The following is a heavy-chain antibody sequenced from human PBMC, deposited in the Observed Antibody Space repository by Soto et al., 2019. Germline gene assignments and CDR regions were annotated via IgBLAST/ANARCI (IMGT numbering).Heavy chain of an antibody. Sequence: PSETLSLTCTVSGGSISSGDYYWSWIRQPPGKGLEWIASIHYGGNAYYSPSLTTRATISRDTSKNRFSLELRSVTAADTAVYYCATVNVTLDLWGLGTLVTVSS. CDR1: GGSISSGDYY. CDR2: IHYGGNA. D-gene: IGHD2-21*02. J-gene: IGHJ4*02. CDR3: ATVNVTLDL. V-gene: IGHV4-39*01.